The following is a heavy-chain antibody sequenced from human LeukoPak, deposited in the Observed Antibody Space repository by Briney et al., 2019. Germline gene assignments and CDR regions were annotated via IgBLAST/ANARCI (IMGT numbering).Heavy chain of an antibody. CDR3: AKRGVVIRVILVGFHKEAYYFDS. V-gene: IGHV3-11*01. CDR2: ISSSGSTI. CDR1: GFTFSDYY. Sequence: PGGSLRLSCAASGFTFSDYYMSWIRQAPGQGLEWVSYISSSGSTIYYGDSVRGRFTISRDNAKNSLYLQMNSLRAEDTAVYFCAKRGVVIRVILVGFHKEAYYFDSWGQGALVTVSS. D-gene: IGHD3-22*01. J-gene: IGHJ4*02.